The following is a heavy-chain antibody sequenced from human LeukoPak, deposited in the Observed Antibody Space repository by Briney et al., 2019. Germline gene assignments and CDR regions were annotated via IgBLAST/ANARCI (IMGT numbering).Heavy chain of an antibody. V-gene: IGHV1-2*02. CDR1: GYTFTGYY. CDR3: ARLNCGGDCYHDY. J-gene: IGHJ4*02. D-gene: IGHD2-21*02. CDR2: INPNSGGT. Sequence: ASVKVSCKASGYTFTGYYMHWVRQAPGQGLEWMGWINPNSGGTNYAQKFQGRVTMTRDTSISTAYMELSRQRSDDTAVYYCARLNCGGDCYHDYWGKGTLVTVSS.